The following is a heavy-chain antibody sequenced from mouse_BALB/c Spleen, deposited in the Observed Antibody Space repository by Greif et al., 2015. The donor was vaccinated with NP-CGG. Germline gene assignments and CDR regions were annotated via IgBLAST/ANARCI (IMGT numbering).Heavy chain of an antibody. Sequence: QVQLQQSGAELMKPGASVKISCKATGYTFSSYWIEWVKQRPGHGLEWIGEILPGSGSTNYNEKFKGKATFTADTSSNTAYMQLSSLTSEDSAVYYCARWDLIYDGYYPPAMDYWGQGTSVTVSS. V-gene: IGHV1-9*01. CDR3: ARWDLIYDGYYPPAMDY. CDR2: ILPGSGST. J-gene: IGHJ4*01. CDR1: GYTFSSYW. D-gene: IGHD2-3*01.